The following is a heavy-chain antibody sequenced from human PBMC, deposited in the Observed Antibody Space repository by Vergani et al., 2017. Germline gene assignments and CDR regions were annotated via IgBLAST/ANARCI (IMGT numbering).Heavy chain of an antibody. Sequence: QVQLVQSGAEVKKPGSSVKVSCKASGATFRSNTISWVRQVPGQGLEWMGRIIPVLGKTKYAQDFQGRLTITADTSTSTAYMELTSLRSQDTAVYYCARVAPSNSEVTPTAFDVWGQGTMVTVSS. CDR2: IIPVLGKT. J-gene: IGHJ3*01. D-gene: IGHD1-1*01. CDR1: GATFRSNT. CDR3: ARVAPSNSEVTPTAFDV. V-gene: IGHV1-69*02.